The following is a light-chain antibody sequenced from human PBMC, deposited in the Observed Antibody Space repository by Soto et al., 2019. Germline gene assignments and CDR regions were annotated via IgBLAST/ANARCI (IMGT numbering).Light chain of an antibody. CDR1: SSDIGTFKY. CDR3: SSYRATNTEV. V-gene: IGLV2-14*01. CDR2: EVS. Sequence: QSALAQPASVSGSPGQSITISCTGTSSDIGTFKYVSWYQQHPGKAPKLLIYEVSVRPSGISGRFSGSKSGNTASLTISALRAEDEADYYCSSYRATNTEVFGTGTKGTVL. J-gene: IGLJ1*01.